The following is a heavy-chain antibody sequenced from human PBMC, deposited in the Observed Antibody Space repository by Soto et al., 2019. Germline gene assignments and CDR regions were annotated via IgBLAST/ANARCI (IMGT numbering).Heavy chain of an antibody. CDR2: IYPGDSDT. D-gene: IGHD2-2*01. CDR3: ARHPIVVVPAAMGGYYYYMDV. Sequence: GESLKISCKGSGYSFTSYWIGWVRQMPGKGLEWMGIIYPGDSDTRYSPSFQGQVTISADKSISTAYLQWSSLKASDTAMYYCARHPIVVVPAAMGGYYYYMDVWGKGTTVTV. CDR1: GYSFTSYW. V-gene: IGHV5-51*01. J-gene: IGHJ6*03.